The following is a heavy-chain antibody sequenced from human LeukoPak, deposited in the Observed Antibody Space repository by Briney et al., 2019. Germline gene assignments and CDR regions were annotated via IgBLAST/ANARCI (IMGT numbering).Heavy chain of an antibody. J-gene: IGHJ4*02. V-gene: IGHV3-23*01. CDR1: GFTFSSYA. CDR2: ISGSGGST. D-gene: IGHD2-2*01. CDR3: AKDLVVPAAMLDY. Sequence: GGSLRLSCAASGFTFSSYAMSWVRQAPGEGLEWVSAISGSGGSTYYADSVKGRFTISRDNFKNTLYLQMNSLRAEDTAVYYCAKDLVVPAAMLDYWGQGTLVTVSS.